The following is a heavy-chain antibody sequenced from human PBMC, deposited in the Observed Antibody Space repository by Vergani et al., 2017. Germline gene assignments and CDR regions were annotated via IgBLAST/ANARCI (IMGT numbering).Heavy chain of an antibody. CDR3: ARALKLRYSPFGDYYYYGMDV. V-gene: IGHV4-4*03. Sequence: QVQLQESGPGLVKPPGTLSLTCAVSGGSISSSNWWSWVRQPPGKGPQWIWEIYHSGSTNYNPSLKSQVTISVDKSKNQFSLKLSSVTAADTAVYYCARALKLRYSPFGDYYYYGMDVWGQGTTVTVSS. CDR1: GGSISSSNW. CDR2: IYHSGST. J-gene: IGHJ6*02. D-gene: IGHD3-9*01.